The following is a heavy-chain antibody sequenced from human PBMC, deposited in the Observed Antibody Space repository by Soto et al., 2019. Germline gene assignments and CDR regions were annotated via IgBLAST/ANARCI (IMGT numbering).Heavy chain of an antibody. D-gene: IGHD2-2*01. CDR3: ATDCSSTSCYAYP. CDR1: GGTFSSYT. V-gene: IGHV1-69*08. J-gene: IGHJ5*02. CDR2: IIPILGIA. Sequence: QVQLVQSGAEVKKPGSSVNVSCKASGGTFSSYTISWVRQAPGQGLEWMGRIIPILGIANYAQKFQGRVTITADKSTSTAYMELSSLRSEDTAVYYCATDCSSTSCYAYPWGQGTLLTVSS.